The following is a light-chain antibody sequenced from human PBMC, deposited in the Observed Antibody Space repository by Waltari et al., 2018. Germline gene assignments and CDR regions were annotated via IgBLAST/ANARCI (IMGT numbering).Light chain of an antibody. Sequence: EIVLTQSPATLSLSPGERATLPRRASQSVSSYLAWYQQKPGQAPMLLIYDASNRATGIPARFSGSGSGTDFTLTISSLEPEDFAVYYCQQRSNWPPLFTFGPGTKVDIK. J-gene: IGKJ3*01. V-gene: IGKV3-11*01. CDR2: DAS. CDR1: QSVSSY. CDR3: QQRSNWPPLFT.